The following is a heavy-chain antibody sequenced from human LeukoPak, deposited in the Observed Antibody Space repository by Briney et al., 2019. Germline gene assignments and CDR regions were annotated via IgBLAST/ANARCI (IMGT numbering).Heavy chain of an antibody. J-gene: IGHJ3*02. D-gene: IGHD3-3*01. CDR2: IYSGGST. V-gene: IGHV3-53*01. CDR3: ARVKGWSGLHAFDI. CDR1: GFTVSSNY. Sequence: GGSLRLSCAASGFTVSSNYMSWVRQAPGKGLEWVSVIYSGGSTYYADSVKGRFTISRDNAKNSLYLQMNSLRAEDTAVYYCARVKGWSGLHAFDIWGQGTMVTVSS.